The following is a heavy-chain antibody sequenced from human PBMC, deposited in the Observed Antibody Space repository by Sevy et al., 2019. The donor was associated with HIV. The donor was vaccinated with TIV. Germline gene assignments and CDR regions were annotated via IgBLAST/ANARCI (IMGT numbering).Heavy chain of an antibody. V-gene: IGHV4-61*01. D-gene: IGHD5-12*01. J-gene: IGHJ5*02. Sequence: SETLSLTCTVSGGSVSSGSYYWSWIRQPPGKGLEWIGYIYYCGSTNYNPSLKSRVTISVDTSKNQFSLKLSSVTAADTAVYYCARVSGYVKLDPSGQGTLVTVSS. CDR2: IYYCGST. CDR3: ARVSGYVKLDP. CDR1: GGSVSSGSYY.